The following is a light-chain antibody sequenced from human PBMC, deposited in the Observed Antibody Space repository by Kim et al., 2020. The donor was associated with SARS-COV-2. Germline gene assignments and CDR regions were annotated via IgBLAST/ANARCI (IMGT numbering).Light chain of an antibody. V-gene: IGKV4-1*01. CDR3: QQYYNTPLT. CDR2: WAS. J-gene: IGKJ4*01. Sequence: DIVMTQSPDSLAVSLGERATINCKSSQSVLYSSNNKNYLAWYQQKPGQLPKLLIYWASTRESGVPDRFSGSGSGTDFTLTISSLQAEDVAVYYCQQYYNTPLTFGGGTKVDI. CDR1: QSVLYSSNNKNY.